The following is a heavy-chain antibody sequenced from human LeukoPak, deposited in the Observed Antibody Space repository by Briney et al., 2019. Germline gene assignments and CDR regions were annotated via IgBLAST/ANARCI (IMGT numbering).Heavy chain of an antibody. V-gene: IGHV3-23*01. J-gene: IGHJ4*02. D-gene: IGHD3-22*01. CDR2: ISGSGGTT. CDR3: ARPVYYDSSGYFGY. Sequence: GGSLRLSCIASGFTFSNYAMTWVRQAPGKGLEGVSSISGSGGTTYYADSVKGRFTISRDNAKNSLYLQMNSLRAEDTAVYYCARPVYYDSSGYFGYWGQGTLVTVSS. CDR1: GFTFSNYA.